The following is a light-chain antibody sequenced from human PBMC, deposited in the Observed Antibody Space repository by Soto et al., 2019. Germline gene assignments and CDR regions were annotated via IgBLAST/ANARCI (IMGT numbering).Light chain of an antibody. CDR1: QSVSSN. V-gene: IGKV3-20*01. J-gene: IGKJ1*01. CDR2: GAS. Sequence: EIVLTQSPATLSSFPGDRVTLSCRASQSVSSNLAWYQQRPGQAPRLLMYGASNRATGIPDRFSGSGSGADFTLTISRLEPEDFAVYYCQQYGSSPRTFGQGTKVDIK. CDR3: QQYGSSPRT.